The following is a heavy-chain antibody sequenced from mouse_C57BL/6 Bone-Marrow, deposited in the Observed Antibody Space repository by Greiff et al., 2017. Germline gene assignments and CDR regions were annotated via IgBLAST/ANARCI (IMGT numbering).Heavy chain of an antibody. D-gene: IGHD6-2*01. CDR1: GFNIKDDY. Sequence: EVQLQQSGAELVRPGASVKLSCTASGFNIKDDYMHWVKQRPEKGLEWIGWIDPENGDTEYASKFQGKATITADTSSNTAYLQLSSLTSEDTAVYYCTTGSLYFDYWGQGTTLTVSS. J-gene: IGHJ2*01. CDR3: TTGSLYFDY. V-gene: IGHV14-4*01. CDR2: IDPENGDT.